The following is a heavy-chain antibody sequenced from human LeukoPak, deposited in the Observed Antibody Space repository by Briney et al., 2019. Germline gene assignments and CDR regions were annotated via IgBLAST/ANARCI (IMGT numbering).Heavy chain of an antibody. CDR1: GGSISSSNW. CDR3: ASAGHDGIGYKVC. D-gene: IGHD3-22*01. V-gene: IGHV4-4*02. CDR2: IYHSGSA. Sequence: SETLSLTCAVSGGSISSSNWWSWVRRPPGKGLDGIGEIYHSGSASYNPSLKSRVTISVDKSKNQFSLRRSSVTAADTAVYYCASAGHDGIGYKVCWGQGTLVTVSS. J-gene: IGHJ4*02.